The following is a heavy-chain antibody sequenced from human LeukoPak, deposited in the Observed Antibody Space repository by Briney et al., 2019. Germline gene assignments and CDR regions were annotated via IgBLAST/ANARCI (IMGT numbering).Heavy chain of an antibody. CDR3: ARTAASSGYYSRWFDP. CDR1: GGSISSYY. CDR2: IYYSGST. V-gene: IGHV4-59*01. Sequence: SETLSLTCTVSGGSISSYYWSWLRQPPGKGLEGIGYIYYSGSTNYDPSLKSRVTISVDTSKNQLSLKLSSVTAADTAVYYCARTAASSGYYSRWFDPWGQGTLVTVSS. D-gene: IGHD3-22*01. J-gene: IGHJ5*02.